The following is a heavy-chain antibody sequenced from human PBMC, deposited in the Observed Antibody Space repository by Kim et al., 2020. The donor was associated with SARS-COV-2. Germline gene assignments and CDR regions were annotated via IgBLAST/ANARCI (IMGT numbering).Heavy chain of an antibody. V-gene: IGHV1-69*01. CDR3: ARLPSSNAFDI. Sequence: ANYAQKVQGRVTITADESTCTAYMELSSLRSEDTAVYYCARLPSSNAFDIWGQGTMVTVSS. J-gene: IGHJ3*02. CDR2: A.